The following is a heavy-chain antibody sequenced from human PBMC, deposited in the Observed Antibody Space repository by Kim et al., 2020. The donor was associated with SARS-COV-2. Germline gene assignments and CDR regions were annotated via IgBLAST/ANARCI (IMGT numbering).Heavy chain of an antibody. V-gene: IGHV3-72*01. J-gene: IGHJ6*02. D-gene: IGHD1-20*01. CDR3: ARVTGTTHFGLDV. Sequence: EYAASVKGRFTISKDDSKNSLYLQMNGLKPEDTAVYFCARVTGTTHFGLDVWGQGTTVTVSS.